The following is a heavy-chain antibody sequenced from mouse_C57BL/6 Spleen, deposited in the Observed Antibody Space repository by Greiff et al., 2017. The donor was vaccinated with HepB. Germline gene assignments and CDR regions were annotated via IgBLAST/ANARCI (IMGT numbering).Heavy chain of an antibody. J-gene: IGHJ4*01. Sequence: QVQLQQPGAELVKPGASVKMSCKASGYTFTSYWITWVKQRPGQGLEWIGDIYPGSGSTNYNEKFKSNATLTVDTSSSTAYMQLRSLTSEDSAVYYCARERDLYAMDYWGQGTSVTVSS. CDR3: ARERDLYAMDY. D-gene: IGHD3-3*01. V-gene: IGHV1-55*01. CDR1: GYTFTSYW. CDR2: IYPGSGST.